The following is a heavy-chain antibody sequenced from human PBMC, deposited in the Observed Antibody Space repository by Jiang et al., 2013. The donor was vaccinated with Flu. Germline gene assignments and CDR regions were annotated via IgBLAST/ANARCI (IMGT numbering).Heavy chain of an antibody. V-gene: IGHV4-61*01. CDR1: GDSVRSRSYF. J-gene: IGHJ4*02. D-gene: IGHD1-26*01. CDR3: ARENSGTYLWAYFFDY. CDR2: IHYSGST. Sequence: VKPSETLSLTCTVSGDSVRSRSYFWTWIRQPPGKGLEWLGNIHYSGSTNYNPSLKSRLTVSVDTSKNQFSLRLRSVTAADTAVYYCARENSGTYLWAYFFDYWGRGSLITVSS.